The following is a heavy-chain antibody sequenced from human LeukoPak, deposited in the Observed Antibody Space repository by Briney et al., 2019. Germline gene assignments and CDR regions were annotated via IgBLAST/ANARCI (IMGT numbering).Heavy chain of an antibody. CDR1: GFTFSSHW. J-gene: IGHJ4*02. CDR2: MNTDGSRI. D-gene: IGHD5-12*01. CDR3: ARGGEGYNGPGFN. Sequence: PGGSLRLSCAASGFTFSSHWMHWVRQAPGKGPVWVSRMNTDGSRINYADSVKGRFTISRDNAKNTLYLQMNSLRAEDTAVYYCARGGEGYNGPGFNWGQGTLVTVSS. V-gene: IGHV3-74*01.